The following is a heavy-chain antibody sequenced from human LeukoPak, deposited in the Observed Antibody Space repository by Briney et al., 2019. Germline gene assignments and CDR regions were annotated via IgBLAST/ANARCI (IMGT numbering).Heavy chain of an antibody. V-gene: IGHV3-53*05. CDR3: ARPPSSGSYFYYFDY. CDR1: GFTVSSNY. D-gene: IGHD1-26*01. J-gene: IGHJ4*02. CDR2: IYSGGST. Sequence: GGSLRLSCAASGFTVSSNYMSWVRQAPGKGLEWVSVIYSGGSTYYADSVKGRFTISRDNSKNTLYLQMNSLRAEDTAVYYCARPPSSGSYFYYFDYWGQGTLVTVSS.